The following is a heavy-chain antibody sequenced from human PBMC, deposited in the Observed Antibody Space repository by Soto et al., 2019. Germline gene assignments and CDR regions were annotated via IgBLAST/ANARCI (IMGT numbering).Heavy chain of an antibody. J-gene: IGHJ4*02. D-gene: IGHD3-3*01. Sequence: EVQLLESGGGLVHPGGSLRLSCAASGFTFSSYAISWVRQAPGKGLEWVSAISDSGTNTYYADSVKGRFTISRDNSKNTVFLQINSLRAEYTALYYCASPIGDFWNGNWDPSLFDCWGQGTLVTVSS. CDR3: ASPIGDFWNGNWDPSLFDC. CDR1: GFTFSSYA. CDR2: ISDSGTNT. V-gene: IGHV3-23*01.